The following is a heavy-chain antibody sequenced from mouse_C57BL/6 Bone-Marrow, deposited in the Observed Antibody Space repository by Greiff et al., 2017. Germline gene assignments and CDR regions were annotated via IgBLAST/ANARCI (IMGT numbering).Heavy chain of an antibody. J-gene: IGHJ1*01. D-gene: IGHD1-1*01. CDR1: GYTFTSYW. CDR3: ARADYYYGSSYLYWYFDG. CDR2: IDPSDSYT. V-gene: IGHV1-69*01. Sequence: QVHVKQPGAELVMPGASVKLSCKASGYTFTSYWMHWVKQRPGQGLEWIGEIDPSDSYTNYNQKFKGKSTLTVDKSSSTAYVQLSSLTSEDSAVYYCARADYYYGSSYLYWYFDGWGAGTTVTVSS.